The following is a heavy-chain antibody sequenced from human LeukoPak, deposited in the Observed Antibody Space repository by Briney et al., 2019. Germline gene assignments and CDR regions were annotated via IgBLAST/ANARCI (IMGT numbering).Heavy chain of an antibody. Sequence: SENLSLNCAVYGGSFSGYYWSWIRQPPGKGLEWIGEINHSGSTNYNPSLKSRVTISVDTSKKQFSLNLSSVTAADTAVYYCARVTPPFDYWGQGTLVTVS. CDR3: ARVTPPFDY. CDR2: INHSGST. D-gene: IGHD3-16*01. V-gene: IGHV4-34*01. CDR1: GGSFSGYY. J-gene: IGHJ4*02.